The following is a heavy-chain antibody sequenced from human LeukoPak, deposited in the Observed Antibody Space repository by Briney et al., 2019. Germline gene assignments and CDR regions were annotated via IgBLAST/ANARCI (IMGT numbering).Heavy chain of an antibody. CDR1: GGSISSYY. Sequence: SETLSLTCTVSGGSISSYYWSWIRQPAGKGLEWIGRIYTSGSTNYNPSLKSRVTMSVDTSKNQFSLKLSSVTAADTAVYYCANSWYSSGWYRIDYWGQGTLVTVSS. CDR2: IYTSGST. J-gene: IGHJ4*02. CDR3: ANSWYSSGWYRIDY. D-gene: IGHD6-19*01. V-gene: IGHV4-4*07.